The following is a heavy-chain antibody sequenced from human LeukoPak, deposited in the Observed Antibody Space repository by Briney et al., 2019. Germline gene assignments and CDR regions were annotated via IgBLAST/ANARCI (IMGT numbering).Heavy chain of an antibody. J-gene: IGHJ6*02. V-gene: IGHV3-74*01. CDR2: ISTDGKST. CDR3: ARNNGMDV. CDR1: GFTFSNYW. Sequence: GGSLRLSCVASGFTFSNYWMLWVRQAPGKGLMWVSLISTDGKSTRYAESVKGRFTISRDNAKNALYLQMNSLRAEDTALYHCARNNGMDVWGQGTTVIVSS.